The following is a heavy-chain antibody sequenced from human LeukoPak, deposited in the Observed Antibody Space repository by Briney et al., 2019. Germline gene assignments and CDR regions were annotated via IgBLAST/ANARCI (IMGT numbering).Heavy chain of an antibody. Sequence: GASVKVSCMASGYTFPGYYMHWVRQAPGQGLDWMGRINPNRGGTNYAQKFLGRVTMTRDTSSSTAYMELSRLRSDDTAVYYCASLPPGIAAAGDPVYYYYYYMDVWGKGTTVTVSS. D-gene: IGHD6-13*01. V-gene: IGHV1-2*06. CDR2: INPNRGGT. J-gene: IGHJ6*03. CDR1: GYTFPGYY. CDR3: ASLPPGIAAAGDPVYYYYYYMDV.